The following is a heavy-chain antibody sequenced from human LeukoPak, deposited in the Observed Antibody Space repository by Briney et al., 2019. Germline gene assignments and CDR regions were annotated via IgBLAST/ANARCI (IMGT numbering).Heavy chain of an antibody. J-gene: IGHJ5*02. CDR2: ISGSGGTT. Sequence: QSGGSLRLSCAGFGFTFNSYAMTWVRQAPGKGLKWVSGISGSGGTTYYADSVKGRFTISRDNFNNTLYLQMNSMRDEDTALYFCAKGVVDYYDSSGYYPSDLWGQGTLVTVSS. V-gene: IGHV3-23*01. CDR3: AKGVVDYYDSSGYYPSDL. CDR1: GFTFNSYA. D-gene: IGHD3-22*01.